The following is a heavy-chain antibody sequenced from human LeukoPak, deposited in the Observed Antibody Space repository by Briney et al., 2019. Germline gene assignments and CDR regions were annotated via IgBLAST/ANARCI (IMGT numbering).Heavy chain of an antibody. D-gene: IGHD3-10*01. CDR2: ICAGGKT. Sequence: GGTLRLSCAASGFSVSSNYMSWVRQAPGKGLEWVSGICAGGKTYYADSLRVRFTISRDKSKNTLYLQMNRLRAEDTAVYYCAISLGFGEVLVGMDVWGQGTRSPSP. CDR1: GFSVSSNY. V-gene: IGHV3-66*01. J-gene: IGHJ6*02. CDR3: AISLGFGEVLVGMDV.